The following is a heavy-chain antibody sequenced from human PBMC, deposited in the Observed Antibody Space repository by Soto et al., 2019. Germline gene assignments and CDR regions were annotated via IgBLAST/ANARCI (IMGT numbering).Heavy chain of an antibody. Sequence: EVQLLESGGGLVQPGGSLRLSCAASGFTFSSYAMSWVRQAPGKRLEWVSAISGSGGSTYYADSVKGRFTISRDNSKNTLYLQMNSLRAEDTAVYYCAKADFYGFDAFDIWGQGTMVTVSS. J-gene: IGHJ3*02. CDR1: GFTFSSYA. V-gene: IGHV3-23*01. CDR3: AKADFYGFDAFDI. CDR2: ISGSGGST. D-gene: IGHD4-17*01.